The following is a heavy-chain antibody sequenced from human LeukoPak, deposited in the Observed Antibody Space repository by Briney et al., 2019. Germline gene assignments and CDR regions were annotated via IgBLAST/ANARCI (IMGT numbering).Heavy chain of an antibody. CDR3: ARETRRRYFESYYGMDV. D-gene: IGHD3-9*01. Sequence: GASVKVSCKASGYTFTSYGISWVRQAPGQGLEWMGWISAYNGNTNYAQKLQGRVTMTTDTSTSTAYMELRSLRSDDTAVYYCARETRRRYFESYYGMDVWGQGTTVTVS. J-gene: IGHJ6*02. CDR2: ISAYNGNT. CDR1: GYTFTSYG. V-gene: IGHV1-18*01.